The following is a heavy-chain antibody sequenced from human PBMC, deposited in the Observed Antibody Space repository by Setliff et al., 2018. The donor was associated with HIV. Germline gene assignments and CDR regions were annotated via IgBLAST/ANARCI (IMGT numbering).Heavy chain of an antibody. CDR2: ITAKFNGYVK. D-gene: IGHD3-16*01. J-gene: IGHJ4*02. CDR1: GFILSDHC. Sequence: PGGSLRLSCAASGFILSDHCIDWIRQPPGKGLEWVGRITAKFNGYVKEYAASVQGRFTISRDDSKDSLFLQMNNLKTEDTAVYYCVRAAAGLDIWSQKILVTVSS. V-gene: IGHV3-72*01. CDR3: VRAAAGLDI.